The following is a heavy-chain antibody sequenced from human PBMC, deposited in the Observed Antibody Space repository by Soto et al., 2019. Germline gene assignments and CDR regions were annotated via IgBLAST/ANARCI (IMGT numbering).Heavy chain of an antibody. CDR1: GDSVNSAY. Sequence: QVQLQEMGPGLVKASQTLTITCTVSGDSVNSAYWSWIRQLPGKGLEWMGNIYHTGRTFYNPSLKSRLAISIDTSKPLFSLKLRSVTASDTAVYYCARTDAYNSSFFDSWGQGTVVTVSS. V-gene: IGHV4-31*03. CDR3: ARTDAYNSSFFDS. J-gene: IGHJ4*02. D-gene: IGHD6-6*01. CDR2: IYHTGRT.